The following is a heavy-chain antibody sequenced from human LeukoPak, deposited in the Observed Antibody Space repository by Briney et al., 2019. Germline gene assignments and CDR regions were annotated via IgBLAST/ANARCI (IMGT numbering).Heavy chain of an antibody. J-gene: IGHJ4*02. D-gene: IGHD6-13*01. V-gene: IGHV3-30*03. CDR3: ARDHSSSWPYYFDY. CDR1: GFTFSRYG. Sequence: GGSLRLSCAASGFTFSRYGMSWVRQAPGKGLVWVAVISYDGSNKYYADSVKGRFTISRDNSKNTLYLQMNSLRAEDTAVYYCARDHSSSWPYYFDYWGQGTLVTVSS. CDR2: ISYDGSNK.